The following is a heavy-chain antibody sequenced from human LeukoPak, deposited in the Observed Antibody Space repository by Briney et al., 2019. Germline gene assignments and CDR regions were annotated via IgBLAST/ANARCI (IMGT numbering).Heavy chain of an antibody. D-gene: IGHD6-19*01. J-gene: IGHJ6*02. CDR2: ISSSGSTI. V-gene: IGHV3-48*04. CDR1: GFTFSSYW. Sequence: GGSLRLSCAASGFTFSSYWMHWVRQAPGKGLEGVSYISSSGSTIYYADSVKGRFTISRDNATTSLYLQMNSLRAEDTAVYYCAGEKQWLVGRASPAGMDVWGQGTTVTVSS. CDR3: AGEKQWLVGRASPAGMDV.